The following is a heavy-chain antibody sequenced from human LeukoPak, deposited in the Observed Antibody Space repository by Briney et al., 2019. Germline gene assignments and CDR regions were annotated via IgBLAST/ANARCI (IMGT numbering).Heavy chain of an antibody. Sequence: GGSLRLSCAASGLTFSNYWMSWFRQAPGKGPEWVASIKDDGSAQFYVDPLEGRFTISRDNAKNTLYLQMDTMRVEDTAVYYCARHIVGEQNFDYWSQGTLVTVSS. CDR3: ARHIVGEQNFDY. V-gene: IGHV3-7*01. CDR2: IKDDGSAQ. J-gene: IGHJ4*02. CDR1: GLTFSNYW. D-gene: IGHD3-16*02.